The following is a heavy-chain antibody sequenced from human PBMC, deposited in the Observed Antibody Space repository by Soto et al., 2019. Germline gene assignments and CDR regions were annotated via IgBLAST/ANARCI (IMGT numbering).Heavy chain of an antibody. CDR3: AKGAWLDY. D-gene: IGHD5-12*01. Sequence: EVQLLESGGGLVQPGASLRLSCAASGFTFTTFDMSWARQAPGKGLEWISVVRGSGGSTSYADSLKGRFTISKDSSKNTLYLQMNSLRAEDTALYYCAKGAWLDYWGQGTLVTVSS. CDR2: VRGSGGST. J-gene: IGHJ4*02. V-gene: IGHV3-23*01. CDR1: GFTFTTFD.